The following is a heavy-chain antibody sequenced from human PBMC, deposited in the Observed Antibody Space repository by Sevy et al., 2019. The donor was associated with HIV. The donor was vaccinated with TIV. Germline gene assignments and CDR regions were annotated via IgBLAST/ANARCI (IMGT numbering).Heavy chain of an antibody. J-gene: IGHJ5*02. Sequence: ESLKISCAASGFTVSSSYMTWVRQPPGKGLEWVSVIYSGGSTYYADSVKGRFTISRDNSKNTLYLQMNNLRADDTAVYYCARGRGVFGAVAINWFDPWGQGALVTVSS. CDR1: GFTVSSSY. V-gene: IGHV3-53*01. CDR3: ARGRGVFGAVAINWFDP. D-gene: IGHD3-3*01. CDR2: IYSGGST.